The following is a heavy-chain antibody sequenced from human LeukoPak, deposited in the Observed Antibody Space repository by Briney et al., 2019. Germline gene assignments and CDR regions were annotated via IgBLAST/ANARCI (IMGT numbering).Heavy chain of an antibody. CDR2: IYYSGST. V-gene: IGHV4-31*03. D-gene: IGHD1-1*01. Sequence: SETLSLTCTVSGGSISSGGYYWSWLRQHPGKDLEWIGYIYYSGSTYYNPSLKSRVTMSVDTSKNQFSLKLNSVTAADTAVYYCAKDRYGGIIDSWGQGTLVSVSS. CDR1: GGSISSGGYY. CDR3: AKDRYGGIIDS. J-gene: IGHJ4*02.